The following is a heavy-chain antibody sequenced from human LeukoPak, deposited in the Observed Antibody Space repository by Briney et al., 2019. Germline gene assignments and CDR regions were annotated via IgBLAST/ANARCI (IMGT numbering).Heavy chain of an antibody. J-gene: IGHJ3*02. D-gene: IGHD2-21*02. CDR3: ARRALPPAYCGGDCFDAFDI. V-gene: IGHV5-10-1*01. Sequence: GESLMISCKGSGYRFTSYWISWVRQMPGKGLEWMGRIDPSDSYTNYSPSFQGHVTISADKSISTAYLQWSSLKASDTAMYYCARRALPPAYCGGDCFDAFDIWGQGTMVTVSS. CDR2: IDPSDSYT. CDR1: GYRFTSYW.